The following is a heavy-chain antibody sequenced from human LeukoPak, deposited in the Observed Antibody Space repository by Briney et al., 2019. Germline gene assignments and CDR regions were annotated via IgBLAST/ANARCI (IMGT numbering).Heavy chain of an antibody. J-gene: IGHJ4*02. CDR1: GGSISTYH. D-gene: IGHD5-18*01. V-gene: IGHV4-59*01. CDR3: ARDKQHSYGRYFDH. CDR2: MQSTGNS. Sequence: SETLSLTCTVSGGSISTYHWNWIRKSPDKGLKWIGYMQSTGNSNYNPSLKSRVTMSVDMSRNQIVLNLSSVTAADTAVYFCARDKQHSYGRYFDHWGQGTLVTVSS.